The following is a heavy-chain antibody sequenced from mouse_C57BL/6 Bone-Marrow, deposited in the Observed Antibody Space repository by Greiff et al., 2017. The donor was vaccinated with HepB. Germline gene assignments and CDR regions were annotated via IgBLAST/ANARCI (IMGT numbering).Heavy chain of an antibody. CDR3: ARENYYGSHWYFDV. CDR2: INYDGSST. D-gene: IGHD1-1*01. Sequence: EVMLVESEGGLVQPGSSMKLSCTASGFTFSDYYMAWVRQVPEKGLEWVANINYDGSSTYYLDSLKSRFIISRDNAKNILYLQMSSLKSEDTATYYCARENYYGSHWYFDVWGTGTTVTVSS. J-gene: IGHJ1*03. V-gene: IGHV5-16*01. CDR1: GFTFSDYY.